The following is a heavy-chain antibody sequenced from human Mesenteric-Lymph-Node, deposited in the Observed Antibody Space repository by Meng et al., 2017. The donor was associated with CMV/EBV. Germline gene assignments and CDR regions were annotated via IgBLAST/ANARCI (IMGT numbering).Heavy chain of an antibody. CDR1: KITFSGYW. D-gene: IGHD1-26*01. CDR3: ARDMGIVGANDY. J-gene: IGHJ4*02. CDR2: SNNDGSST. V-gene: IGHV3-74*01. Sequence: CAASKITFSGYWMHWVRQAPGKGLVRVSRSNNDGSSTVYADSVKGRFTISRDNAKNTLYLQMNSLRAEDAAVYYCARDMGIVGANDYWGRGTLVTVSS.